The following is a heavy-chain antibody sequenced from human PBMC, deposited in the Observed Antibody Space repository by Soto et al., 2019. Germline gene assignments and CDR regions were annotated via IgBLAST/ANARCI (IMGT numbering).Heavy chain of an antibody. Sequence: QVQLVQSGAEVKKPGSSVKVSCKASGGTFSSFTLSWVRQAPGQGLEWMGGIIPIFGTPNYAENFQGRVTITADKSTSTAYMELSSLRSEDTALYYCARGKVATNSIPYYHYYGMDVWGQGTTVTVSS. CDR2: IIPIFGTP. V-gene: IGHV1-69*06. CDR1: GGTFSSFT. CDR3: ARGKVATNSIPYYHYYGMDV. D-gene: IGHD5-12*01. J-gene: IGHJ6*02.